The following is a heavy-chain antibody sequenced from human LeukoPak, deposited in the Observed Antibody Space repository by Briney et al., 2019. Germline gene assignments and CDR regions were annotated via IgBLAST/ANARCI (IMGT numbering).Heavy chain of an antibody. CDR1: GFTFSNYW. CDR3: VNGYCSGGSCYSDDWFDP. J-gene: IGHJ5*02. D-gene: IGHD2-15*01. V-gene: IGHV3-7*03. Sequence: QPGGSLRLSCAASGFTFSNYWMSWVRQAPGKGLEWMASIKPDGSEKYYVDSVKGRFTISRDNAKNSLYLQMNSLRAEDTAVYYCVNGYCSGGSCYSDDWFDPWGQGTLVTVSS. CDR2: IKPDGSEK.